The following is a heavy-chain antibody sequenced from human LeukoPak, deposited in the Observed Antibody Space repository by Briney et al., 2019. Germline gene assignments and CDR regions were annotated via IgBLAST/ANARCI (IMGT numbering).Heavy chain of an antibody. CDR1: GFTFSSYS. V-gene: IGHV3-23*01. Sequence: GGSLRLSCAASGFTFSSYSMNWVRQAPGKGLEWVSAISGSGGSTYYADSVKGRFTISRDNSKNTLYLQMNSLRVEDTAVYYCAKDGGAWFGESNDYWGQGTLVTVSS. CDR2: ISGSGGST. D-gene: IGHD3-10*01. CDR3: AKDGGAWFGESNDY. J-gene: IGHJ4*02.